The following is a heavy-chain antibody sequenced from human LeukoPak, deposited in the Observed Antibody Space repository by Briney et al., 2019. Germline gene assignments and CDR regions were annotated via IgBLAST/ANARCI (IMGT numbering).Heavy chain of an antibody. J-gene: IGHJ6*02. D-gene: IGHD3-10*01. CDR1: GFTFSSYN. V-gene: IGHV3-21*01. CDR3: ARIVLVRGVIYYGMDV. CDR2: ISLVSGHI. Sequence: PGGSLRLSCAASGFTFSSYNMNWVRQAPGKRLEWVSSISLVSGHIYYAESVKGRFTISRDNAKNSLYLQMNSLRAEDTAVYYCARIVLVRGVIYYGMDVWGQGTTVTVSS.